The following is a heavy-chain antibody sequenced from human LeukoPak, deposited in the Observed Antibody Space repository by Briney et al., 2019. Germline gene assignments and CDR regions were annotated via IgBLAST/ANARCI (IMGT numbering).Heavy chain of an antibody. CDR1: GGSFSGYY. CDR2: INHSGST. CDR3: ARGSITIFGVLDY. Sequence: SETLSLTCAVYGGSFSGYYWSWIRQPPGKGLEWIGEINHSGSTNYNPSLKSRVTISVDTSKNQFSLKLSSVTAADTAVYYCARGSITIFGVLDYWGQGTLVTVSS. D-gene: IGHD3-3*01. V-gene: IGHV4-34*01. J-gene: IGHJ4*02.